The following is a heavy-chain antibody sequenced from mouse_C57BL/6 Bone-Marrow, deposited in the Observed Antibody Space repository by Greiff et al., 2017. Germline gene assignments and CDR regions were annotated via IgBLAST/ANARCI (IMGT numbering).Heavy chain of an antibody. V-gene: IGHV5-6*01. Sequence: EVPLVESGGDLVKPGGSLKLSCAASGFTFSSYGMSWVRQTPDKRLEWVATISSGGSYTYYPDSVKGRFTISRDNAKNTLYLQMSSLKSEDTAMYYCARLQLGPWFAYWGQGTLVTVSA. J-gene: IGHJ3*01. CDR2: ISSGGSYT. CDR3: ARLQLGPWFAY. CDR1: GFTFSSYG. D-gene: IGHD4-1*02.